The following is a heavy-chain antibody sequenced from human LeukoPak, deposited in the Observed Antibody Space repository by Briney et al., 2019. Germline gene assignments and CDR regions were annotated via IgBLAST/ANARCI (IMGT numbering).Heavy chain of an antibody. CDR2: IYPGDSNT. CDR1: GYIFSNSW. CDR3: ARLSGGPRGLFDT. D-gene: IGHD4-23*01. V-gene: IGHV5-51*01. Sequence: GESLKISCKASGYIFSNSWIGRVRQMPGKGLEWMGIIYPGDSNTRYSPSFQGQVTISADKSISTAYVQWSSLKASDTAMYYCARLSGGPRGLFDTWGQGTLVTVTS. J-gene: IGHJ5*02.